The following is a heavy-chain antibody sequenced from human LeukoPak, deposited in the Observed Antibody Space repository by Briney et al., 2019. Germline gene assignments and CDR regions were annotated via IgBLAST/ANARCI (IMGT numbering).Heavy chain of an antibody. V-gene: IGHV4-34*01. CDR3: ARLFAGTFDY. CDR1: GGPLSGYY. CDR2: INHSEST. Sequence: PSEPLSLPCAVYGGPLSGYYWSWIRQPPGKGLEWIGEINHSESTNYNPSLKSRVPISVDTSKNQFSLKLSSVTAADTAVYYCARLFAGTFDYWGQGTLVTVSS. J-gene: IGHJ4*02. D-gene: IGHD1-14*01.